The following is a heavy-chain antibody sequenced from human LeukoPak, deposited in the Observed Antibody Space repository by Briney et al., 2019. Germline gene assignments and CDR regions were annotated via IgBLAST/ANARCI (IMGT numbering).Heavy chain of an antibody. D-gene: IGHD2-15*01. CDR2: ISYDGSNK. CDR1: GFTFSSYG. J-gene: IGHJ5*02. V-gene: IGHV3-30*18. Sequence: PGRSLRLSCAASGFTFSSYGMHWVRQAPGKGLEWVAVISYDGSNKYYADSVKGRFTISRDNSKNALYLQMNSLRAEDTAVYYCAKDLERYCSGGSCYHDNWFVPWGQGTLVTVSS. CDR3: AKDLERYCSGGSCYHDNWFVP.